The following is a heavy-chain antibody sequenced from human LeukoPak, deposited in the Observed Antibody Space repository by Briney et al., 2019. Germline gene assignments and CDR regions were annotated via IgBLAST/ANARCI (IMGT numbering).Heavy chain of an antibody. CDR2: INPNSGGT. CDR3: ARASSPYSSSWYYFDY. J-gene: IGHJ4*02. Sequence: ASVKVSCKASVYTFTGYYMHWVRPAPGQGLECMGWINPNSGGTNYAQKFQGRVTMTRDTSISTAYMELSRLRSDDTAVYYCARASSPYSSSWYYFDYWGQGTLVTVSS. D-gene: IGHD6-13*01. CDR1: VYTFTGYY. V-gene: IGHV1-2*02.